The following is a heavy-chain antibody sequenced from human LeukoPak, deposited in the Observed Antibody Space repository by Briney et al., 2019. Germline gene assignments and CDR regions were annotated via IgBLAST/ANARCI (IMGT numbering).Heavy chain of an antibody. J-gene: IGHJ4*02. CDR1: GFTFSSYA. V-gene: IGHV3-23*01. Sequence: PGGSLRLSCAASGFTFSSYAMSWVRQAPGKGLEWVSAISGSGGSTYYADSVKGRFTISRDNSKNTLYLQMNSLRAEDTAVYYCAKTQLWFGELLGDDYWGRGTLVTVSS. D-gene: IGHD3-10*01. CDR3: AKTQLWFGELLGDDY. CDR2: ISGSGGST.